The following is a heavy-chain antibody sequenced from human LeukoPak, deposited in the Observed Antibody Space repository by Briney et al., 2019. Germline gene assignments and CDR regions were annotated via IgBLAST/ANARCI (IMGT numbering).Heavy chain of an antibody. V-gene: IGHV3-7*01. CDR2: IKQDGSEK. CDR3: ARQIGWRDAFDI. Sequence: GGSLTLSCAASGFTFSNYWMSWVRQAPGKGLEWVASIKQDGSEKYYVDSVKGRFTISRDNAKNSLYLQMNSLRAEDTAVCYCARQIGWRDAFDIWGQGTMVTVSS. D-gene: IGHD6-19*01. J-gene: IGHJ3*02. CDR1: GFTFSNYW.